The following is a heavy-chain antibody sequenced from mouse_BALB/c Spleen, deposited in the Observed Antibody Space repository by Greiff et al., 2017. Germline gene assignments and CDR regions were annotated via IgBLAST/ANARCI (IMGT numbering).Heavy chain of an antibody. Sequence: VHLVESGPGLVAPSQSLSITCTVSGFSLTSYGVHWVRQPPGKGLEWLGVIWAGGSTNYNSALMSRLSISKDNSKSQVFLKMNSLQTDDTAMYYCARDLLRLRNAMDYWGQGTSVTVSS. CDR2: IWAGGST. V-gene: IGHV2-9*02. D-gene: IGHD1-2*01. CDR1: GFSLTSYG. CDR3: ARDLLRLRNAMDY. J-gene: IGHJ4*01.